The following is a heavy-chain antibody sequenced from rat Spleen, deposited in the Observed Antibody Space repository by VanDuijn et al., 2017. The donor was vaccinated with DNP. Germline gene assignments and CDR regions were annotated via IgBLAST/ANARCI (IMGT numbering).Heavy chain of an antibody. CDR3: ARAPYNNYFDY. V-gene: IGHV2-41*01. Sequence: QVQLKESGPGLVQSPQTLSLTCTVAGFSVTSYNMHWVRQPPGKDLEWMGVIWNTGGTQYNSALRSRLSISKDTSKSQVFLKMNSLQTEDTATYYCARAPYNNYFDYWGQGVMVTVSS. CDR2: IWNTGGT. CDR1: GFSVTSYN. D-gene: IGHD1-10*01. J-gene: IGHJ2*01.